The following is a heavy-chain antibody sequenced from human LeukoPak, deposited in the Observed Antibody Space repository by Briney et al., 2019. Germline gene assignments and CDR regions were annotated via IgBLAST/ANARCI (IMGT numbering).Heavy chain of an antibody. V-gene: IGHV4-34*01. CDR3: ARCPPRYSSSGFDY. J-gene: IGHJ4*02. Sequence: SETLSLTCAVYGGSFSGYYWSWIRQPPGKGLEWIGEINHSGSTNYNPSLKSRVTISVDTSKNQFSLKLSSVTAADTAVYYRARCPPRYSSSGFDYWGQGTLVTVSS. D-gene: IGHD6-6*01. CDR2: INHSGST. CDR1: GGSFSGYY.